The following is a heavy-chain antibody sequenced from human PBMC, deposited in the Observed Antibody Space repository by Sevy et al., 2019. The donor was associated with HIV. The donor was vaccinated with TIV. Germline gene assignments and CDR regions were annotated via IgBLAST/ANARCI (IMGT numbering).Heavy chain of an antibody. Sequence: SQSLSLTCAISGDSVSSNGVAWNWIRQSPSRGLEWLGRTYYRSKWYNNYAVSVKGRININAGTSKNQFYLQLNSVTPEDTAVYYCARSSSAGDGANNFWFDPWGQGTLVTVSS. CDR3: ARSSSAGDGANNFWFDP. CDR1: GDSVSSNGVA. J-gene: IGHJ5*02. V-gene: IGHV6-1*01. CDR2: TYYRSKWYN. D-gene: IGHD6-19*01.